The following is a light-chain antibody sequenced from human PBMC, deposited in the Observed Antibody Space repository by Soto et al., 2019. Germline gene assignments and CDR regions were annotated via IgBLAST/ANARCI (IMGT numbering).Light chain of an antibody. V-gene: IGLV1-44*01. CDR2: NNV. Sequence: QSVLTQPPSASGTPGQRVTISCSGRSSNIGSNIVNWYRQVPGTAPKLLIYNNVHRPSGVPDRFSGSKSGASGSLAISGLQFEDEADYYCSAWDGSLNGLVFGGGTKLTVL. CDR1: SSNIGSNI. J-gene: IGLJ3*02. CDR3: SAWDGSLNGLV.